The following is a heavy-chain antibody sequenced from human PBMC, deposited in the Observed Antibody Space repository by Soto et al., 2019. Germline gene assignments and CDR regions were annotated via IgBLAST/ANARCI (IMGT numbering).Heavy chain of an antibody. CDR1: GYTFTGYY. CDR2: INPNSGGT. CDR3: ATELPSRVLRYFDWFTGFDY. V-gene: IGHV1-2*02. J-gene: IGHJ4*02. Sequence: ASVKVSCKASGYTFTGYYMHWVRQAPGQGLEWMGWINPNSGGTNYAQKFQGRVTMTRDTSISTAYMELSSLRSEDTAVYYCATELPSRVLRYFDWFTGFDYWGQGTLVTVSS. D-gene: IGHD3-9*01.